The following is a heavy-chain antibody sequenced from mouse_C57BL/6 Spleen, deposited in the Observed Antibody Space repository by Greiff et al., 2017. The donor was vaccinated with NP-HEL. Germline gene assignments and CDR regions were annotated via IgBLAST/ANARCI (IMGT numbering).Heavy chain of an antibody. J-gene: IGHJ3*01. CDR3: ARHEDAGRFAY. CDR1: GYTFTEYT. CDR2: FYPGSGSI. Sequence: VQLQESGAELVKPGASVKLSCKATGYTFTEYTIYWVKQGSGQGLEWIGWFYPGSGSIKYNEKFKDKATLIADKSSSTVYMELSSLTSADSAVYFCARHEDAGRFAYWGQGALVTVST. V-gene: IGHV1-62-2*01. D-gene: IGHD4-1*01.